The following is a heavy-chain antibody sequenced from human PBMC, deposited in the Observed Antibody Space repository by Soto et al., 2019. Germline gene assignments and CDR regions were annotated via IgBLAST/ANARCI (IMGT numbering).Heavy chain of an antibody. Sequence: PGESLKISCKTSGYSFTSYWIGWVRQMPGKGMEWMGNIYPYDSDTRYSPSFQGQVTISADTSITTAYLQWRGLRASDTAMYFCARHLVGSTRGNFDYWGQGTMVTLSS. V-gene: IGHV5-51*01. CDR3: ARHLVGSTRGNFDY. J-gene: IGHJ4*01. CDR2: IYPYDSDT. CDR1: GYSFTSYW. D-gene: IGHD2-2*01.